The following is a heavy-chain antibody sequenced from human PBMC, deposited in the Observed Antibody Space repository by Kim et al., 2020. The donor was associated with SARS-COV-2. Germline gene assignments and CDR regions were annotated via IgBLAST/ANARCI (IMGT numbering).Heavy chain of an antibody. V-gene: IGHV4-59*08. Sequence: SETLSLTCTVSGGSISSYYWSWIRQPPGKGLEWIGYIYYSGSTNYNPSLKSRVTISVDTSKNQFSLKLSSVTAADTAVYYCARRRNYDILTGLYGMDVWGQGTTVTVSS. D-gene: IGHD3-9*01. CDR2: IYYSGST. J-gene: IGHJ6*02. CDR1: GGSISSYY. CDR3: ARRRNYDILTGLYGMDV.